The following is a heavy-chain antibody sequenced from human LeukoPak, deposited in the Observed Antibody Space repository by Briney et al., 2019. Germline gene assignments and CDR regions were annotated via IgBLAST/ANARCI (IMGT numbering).Heavy chain of an antibody. V-gene: IGHV4-34*01. J-gene: IGHJ4*02. CDR2: IYHSGST. D-gene: IGHD3-10*01. CDR3: ARDSSLYGSSPY. Sequence: SETLSLTCAVYGGSFSGYYWSWIRQPPGKGLEWIGYIYHSGSTYYNPSLKSRVTISVDRSKNQFSLKLSSVTAADTAVYYCARDSSLYGSSPYWGQGTLVTVSS. CDR1: GGSFSGYY.